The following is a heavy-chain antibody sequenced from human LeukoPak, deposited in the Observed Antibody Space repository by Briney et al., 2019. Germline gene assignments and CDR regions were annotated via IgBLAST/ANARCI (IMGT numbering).Heavy chain of an antibody. D-gene: IGHD5-18*01. CDR3: ARRGSGYGPWG. J-gene: IGHJ4*02. CDR1: GGSVSSGSYY. V-gene: IGHV4-61*01. Sequence: PETPSLTRTVSGGSVSSGSYYWSWIRQPPGKGLEWIVYIYYSVSTTYNPSLKSRVTISVDTSKNQFSLRLSSVTAADTAVYYCARRGSGYGPWGWGQGTLVTVS. CDR2: IYYSVST.